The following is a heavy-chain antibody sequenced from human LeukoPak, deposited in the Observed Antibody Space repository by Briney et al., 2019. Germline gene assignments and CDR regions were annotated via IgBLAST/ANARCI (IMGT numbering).Heavy chain of an antibody. D-gene: IGHD4-23*01. CDR1: GFTVSSNY. CDR2: IYSGGST. J-gene: IGHJ4*02. CDR3: ARRLGGNSGHFDS. Sequence: PGGSLRLSCAASGFTVSSNYMSWVCQAPGKGLEWVSVIYSGGSTYYADSVKGRFTISRDNSKNTLYLQMNRLRVDDTAVYYCARRLGGNSGHFDSWGQGTPVTVSS. V-gene: IGHV3-53*01.